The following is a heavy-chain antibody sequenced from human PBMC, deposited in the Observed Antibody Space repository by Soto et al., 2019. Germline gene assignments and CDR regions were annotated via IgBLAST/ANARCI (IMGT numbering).Heavy chain of an antibody. CDR3: ATSFRYFDN. CDR1: GFTPTTTP. D-gene: IGHD3-9*01. CDR2: ISGTASRT. Sequence: HPXGSLRLSCAGSGFTPTTTPLSWVRQPPGKGLEWVTTISGTASRTYYVDSVKGRFFISRDNAKNTVTLQMNNLTLDDTAVYYCATSFRYFDNWGQGTRVTVSS. J-gene: IGHJ4*02. V-gene: IGHV3-23*01.